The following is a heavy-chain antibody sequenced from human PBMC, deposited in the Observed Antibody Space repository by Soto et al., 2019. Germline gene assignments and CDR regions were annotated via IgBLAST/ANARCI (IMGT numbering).Heavy chain of an antibody. D-gene: IGHD3-22*01. V-gene: IGHV3-7*01. CDR3: ARDHLGDEYDSSGYYYS. CDR2: IKFDGSVK. J-gene: IGHJ4*02. Sequence: GGSLRLSCAASGFTFSDYWMSWVRQAPGKGPEWVANIKFDGSVKQYVDSVRGRFTISRDNSKNSLFLQMNSLRAEDTAVYYCARDHLGDEYDSSGYYYSRGQGTLVTVSS. CDR1: GFTFSDYW.